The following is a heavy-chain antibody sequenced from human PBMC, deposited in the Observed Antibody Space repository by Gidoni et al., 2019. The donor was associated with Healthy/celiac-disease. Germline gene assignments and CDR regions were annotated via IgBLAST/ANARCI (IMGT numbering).Heavy chain of an antibody. CDR2: INHSGST. V-gene: IGHV4-34*01. Sequence: QVQLQQWGAGPLKPSETLSLTCAVHGGSFSGYSWSWIRQPPGKGLEWIGEINHSGSTNYNPSLKSRVTISVDTSKNQFSLKLSSVTAADTAVYYCAREGDCSSTSCFHLFDYWGQGTLVTVSS. J-gene: IGHJ4*02. D-gene: IGHD2-2*01. CDR1: GGSFSGYS. CDR3: AREGDCSSTSCFHLFDY.